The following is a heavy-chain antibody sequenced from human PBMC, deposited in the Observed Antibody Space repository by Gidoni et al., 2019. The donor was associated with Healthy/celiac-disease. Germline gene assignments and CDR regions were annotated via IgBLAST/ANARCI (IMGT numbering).Heavy chain of an antibody. D-gene: IGHD3-22*01. CDR2: ISSSSSTI. CDR1: GFTFSSYS. V-gene: IGHV3-48*01. CDR3: AREDVVILGY. Sequence: EVQLVESGGGLVQPGGSLRLSCAASGFTFSSYSMNWVRQAPGKGLEWVSYISSSSSTIYYADSVKGRFTISRDNAKNSLYLQMNSLRAEDTAVYYCAREDVVILGYWGQGTLVTVSS. J-gene: IGHJ4*02.